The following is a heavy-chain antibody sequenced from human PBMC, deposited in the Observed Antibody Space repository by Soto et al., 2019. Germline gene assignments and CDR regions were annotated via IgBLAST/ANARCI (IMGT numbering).Heavy chain of an antibody. J-gene: IGHJ4*02. CDR1: GFTFSNYA. CDR3: ATEASSSGNPITLSFDY. D-gene: IGHD6-6*01. V-gene: IGHV3-30-3*01. Sequence: QVQLVESGGGVVQPGRSLRLSCAASGFTFSNYAMHWVRQAPGKGLEWVAVISYDGSNKFYAEFMKGRFTISRDNSKHTLFLQMNSLRPEDTAVYYCATEASSSGNPITLSFDYWGQGTLVTVSS. CDR2: ISYDGSNK.